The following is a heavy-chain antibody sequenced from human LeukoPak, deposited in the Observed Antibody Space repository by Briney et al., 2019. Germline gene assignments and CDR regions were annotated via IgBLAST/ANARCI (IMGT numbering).Heavy chain of an antibody. CDR1: GGSISSSSYY. CDR2: IYYSGST. D-gene: IGHD3-3*01. Sequence: PSETLSLTCTVSGGSISSSSYYWGWIRQPPGKGLEWIGSIYYSGSTYYTPSLKSRVTISVDTSKNQFSLKLSSVTAADTAVYYCARQPYDFWSGYYYYYYGMDVWGQGTTVTVSS. CDR3: ARQPYDFWSGYYYYYYGMDV. J-gene: IGHJ6*02. V-gene: IGHV4-39*01.